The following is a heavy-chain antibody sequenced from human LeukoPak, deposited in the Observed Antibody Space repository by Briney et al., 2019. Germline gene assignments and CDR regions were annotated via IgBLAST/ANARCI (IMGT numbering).Heavy chain of an antibody. CDR1: GGSFSGYY. J-gene: IGHJ5*02. Sequence: SETLSLTCPVYGGSFSGYYWSWIRQPPGKGLEGMGEINNTGSTNYNPSLKSRVTISVDTSKNQFHLKWSSVTAEDTAVYYCARGFREANNWCELSGQGTLVSVSS. V-gene: IGHV4-34*01. CDR3: ARGFREANNWCEL. CDR2: INNTGST. D-gene: IGHD2-21*01.